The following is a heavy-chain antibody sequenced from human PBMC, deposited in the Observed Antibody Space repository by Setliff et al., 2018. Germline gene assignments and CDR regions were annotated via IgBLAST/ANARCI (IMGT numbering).Heavy chain of an antibody. D-gene: IGHD3-22*01. V-gene: IGHV1-69*13. J-gene: IGHJ3*01. CDR1: GGTFWSSA. CDR3: ARDKADYYDRSGYSGASDV. Sequence: ASVKVSCKASGGTFWSSALSWVRQAPGQGLEWMGGIIPMFDTGIYAEKFQGRVTLSADESTCTVYMELTRLRPEDTAIYYCARDKADYYDRSGYSGASDVWGQGTMVTVSS. CDR2: IIPMFDTG.